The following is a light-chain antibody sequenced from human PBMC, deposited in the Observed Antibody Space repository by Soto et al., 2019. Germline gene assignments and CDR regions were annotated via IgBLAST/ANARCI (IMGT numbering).Light chain of an antibody. CDR1: SSDVGGYNH. CDR3: CSYAGSNNHVV. J-gene: IGLJ2*01. V-gene: IGLV2-14*01. Sequence: QSALTQPASVSGSPGQSITISCTGTSSDVGGYNHVSWYQQHPGKAPKLIIYEVRNRPSGVSNRLSGSKSSNTASLTISGLQADDEADYYCCSYAGSNNHVVFGGGTQLTVL. CDR2: EVR.